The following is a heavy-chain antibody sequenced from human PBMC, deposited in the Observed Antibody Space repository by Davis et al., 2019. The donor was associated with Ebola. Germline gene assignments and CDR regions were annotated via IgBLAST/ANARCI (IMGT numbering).Heavy chain of an antibody. J-gene: IGHJ4*02. D-gene: IGHD3-16*01. CDR3: ARHEDSVMIDY. Sequence: GGSLRLSCKGSGYSFTSYWISWVRQMPGKGLEWMGRIDPSDSYTNYSPSFQGQVTISADKSISTAYLQWSSLKASDTAMYYCARHEDSVMIDYWGQGTLVTVSS. CDR2: IDPSDSYT. CDR1: GYSFTSYW. V-gene: IGHV5-10-1*04.